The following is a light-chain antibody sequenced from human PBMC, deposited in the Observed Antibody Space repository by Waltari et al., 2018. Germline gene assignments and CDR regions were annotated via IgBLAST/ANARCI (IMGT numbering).Light chain of an antibody. J-gene: IGKJ4*01. Sequence: DTVLTQSPATLSLSPGERATLSCRASQSVRNFLAWYQQKPGQAPRLLIYDTSNRATGIPARFSGSGLGTDFTLTISSLEPEDFAVYYCQQRSNWPLTFGGGTKVEIK. CDR1: QSVRNF. CDR3: QQRSNWPLT. V-gene: IGKV3-11*01. CDR2: DTS.